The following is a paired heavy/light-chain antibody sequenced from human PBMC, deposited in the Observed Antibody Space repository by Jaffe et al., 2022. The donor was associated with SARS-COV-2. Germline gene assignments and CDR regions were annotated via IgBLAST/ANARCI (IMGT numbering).Heavy chain of an antibody. Sequence: QVQLVESGGGVVQPGRSLRLSCAASGFPFSSYAMHWVRQAPGKGLEWVAVILYDGSNTYHADSVKGRFSISRDNSKNTLYLQMNSLRAEDTAVYYCARGDYYDSSDYLSPSGVSLLFDYWGQGTLVTVSS. V-gene: IGHV3-30*04. CDR1: GFPFSSYA. J-gene: IGHJ4*02. D-gene: IGHD3-22*01. CDR2: ILYDGSNT. CDR3: ARGDYYDSSDYLSPSGVSLLFDY.
Light chain of an antibody. CDR1: KLGDNY. CDR3: QAWDNTYVV. V-gene: IGLV3-1*01. CDR2: QDT. J-gene: IGLJ2*01. Sequence: SYELTQPPSVSVSPGQTASITCSGDKLGDNYVCWYQQKPGQSPVLVIYQDTKRPSGIPERFSGSNSGNTATLTISGTQAMDEADYYCQAWDNTYVVFGGGTKLTVL.